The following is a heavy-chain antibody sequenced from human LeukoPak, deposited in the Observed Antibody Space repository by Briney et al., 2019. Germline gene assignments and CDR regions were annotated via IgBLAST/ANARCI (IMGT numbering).Heavy chain of an antibody. D-gene: IGHD6-6*01. CDR1: GYTFTSYY. V-gene: IGHV1-46*01. CDR3: ATPSSSIAARSAFDI. CDR2: INPSGGST. Sequence: ASVKVSCKASGYTFTSYYMHWVRQAPGQGLEWMGIINPSGGSTSYAQKFQGRVTMTRDTSTSTVYMELSSLRSEDTAVYYCATPSSSIAARSAFDIWGQGTMVTVSS. J-gene: IGHJ3*02.